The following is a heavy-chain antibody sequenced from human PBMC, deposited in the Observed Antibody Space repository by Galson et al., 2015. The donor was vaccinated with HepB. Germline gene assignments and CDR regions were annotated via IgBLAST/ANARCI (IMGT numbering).Heavy chain of an antibody. CDR3: ARDRGWSYVLESFDY. J-gene: IGHJ4*02. Sequence: SLRLSCAASGFTFSSYGMHWVRQAPGKGLEWVAVIWYDGSNKYYADSVKGRFTISRDNSKNTLYLQMNSLRAEDTAVYYCARDRGWSYVLESFDYWGQGTLVTVSS. V-gene: IGHV3-33*01. D-gene: IGHD1-26*01. CDR2: IWYDGSNK. CDR1: GFTFSSYG.